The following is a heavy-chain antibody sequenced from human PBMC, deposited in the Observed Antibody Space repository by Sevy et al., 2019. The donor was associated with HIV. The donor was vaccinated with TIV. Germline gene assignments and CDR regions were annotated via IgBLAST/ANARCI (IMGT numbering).Heavy chain of an antibody. CDR1: GFTFSSYW. CDR3: ARGIVGATTDY. D-gene: IGHD1-26*01. V-gene: IGHV3-74*01. CDR2: INSDGSST. Sequence: GGSLRLSCAASGFTFSSYWMHWVGQAPGKGLVSVSRINSDGSSTSYADSVKGRFTISRDNAKNTLYLQMNSLRAEDTAVYYCARGIVGATTDYWGQGSLVTVSS. J-gene: IGHJ4*02.